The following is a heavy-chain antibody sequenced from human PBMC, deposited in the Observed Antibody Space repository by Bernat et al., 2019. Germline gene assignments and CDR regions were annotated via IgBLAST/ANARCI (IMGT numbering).Heavy chain of an antibody. D-gene: IGHD6-13*01. CDR3: ARDWGSSSWYGDPSFDH. CDR1: GFTFSDYY. Sequence: QVQLVESGGGLVKPGGSLRLSCAASGFTFSDYYMSWIRQAPGKGLEWASYISSSSSYTNYADSVKGRFTISRDNAKNSLYLQMNSLRAEDTAVYYCARDWGSSSWYGDPSFDHWGQGTLVTVSS. V-gene: IGHV3-11*06. CDR2: ISSSSSYT. J-gene: IGHJ5*02.